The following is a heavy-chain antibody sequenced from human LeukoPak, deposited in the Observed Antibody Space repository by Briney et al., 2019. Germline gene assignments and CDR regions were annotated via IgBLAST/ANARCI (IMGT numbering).Heavy chain of an antibody. J-gene: IGHJ4*02. CDR1: GGSISSSTYY. Sequence: SETLSLTCTVSGGSISSSTYYWGWIRQPPGKGLEWIGSMYYSGNIYYNPSLKSRVTISVDTSKNQFSLKLSSVTAADTAVYYCARAAASALDYWGQGTLVTVSS. V-gene: IGHV4-39*07. CDR3: ARAAASALDY. CDR2: MYYSGNI.